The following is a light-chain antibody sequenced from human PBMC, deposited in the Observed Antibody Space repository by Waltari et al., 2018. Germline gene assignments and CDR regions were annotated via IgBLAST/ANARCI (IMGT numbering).Light chain of an antibody. CDR3: QQYSSFST. J-gene: IGKJ2*01. CDR2: MAY. V-gene: IGKV1-5*03. CDR1: QNVGTW. Sequence: DIQMTQSPSTLSATVGDRVTISCRASQNVGTWLAWYQQKPGETPKLLIYMAYSFESGVPSSFCGSGSVTEFTLTISSLQPDDFATYSCQQYSSFSTFGQGTKVDI.